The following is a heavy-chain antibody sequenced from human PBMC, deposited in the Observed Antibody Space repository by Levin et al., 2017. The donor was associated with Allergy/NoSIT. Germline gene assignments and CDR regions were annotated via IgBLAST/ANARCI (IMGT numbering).Heavy chain of an antibody. D-gene: IGHD3-3*01. CDR2: IYYSGST. Sequence: SETLSLTCTVSGGSISRYYWSWIRQPPGKGLEWIGYIYYSGSTNYNPSLKSRVTISVDTSRNQFSLKLSSVTAADTAVYYCARASRWNITTFGVAPWFDPWGQGTLVTVSS. CDR3: ARASRWNITTFGVAPWFDP. J-gene: IGHJ5*02. V-gene: IGHV4-59*01. CDR1: GGSISRYY.